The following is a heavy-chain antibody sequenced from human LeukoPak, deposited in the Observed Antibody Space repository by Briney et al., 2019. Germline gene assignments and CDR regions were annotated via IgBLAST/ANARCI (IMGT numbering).Heavy chain of an antibody. CDR2: VWPDGGKK. CDR3: AKDLSGRYCIDY. J-gene: IGHJ4*02. Sequence: GGSLRLSCAASGFIFNSYVMHWVRQAPGKGPEWLATVWPDGGKKLHADSVKGRFTISRDNSKKKVYLQMNTLGDADTAVYYCAKDLSGRYCIDYWGQGALVTDSS. D-gene: IGHD2-15*01. V-gene: IGHV3-33*03. CDR1: GFIFNSYV.